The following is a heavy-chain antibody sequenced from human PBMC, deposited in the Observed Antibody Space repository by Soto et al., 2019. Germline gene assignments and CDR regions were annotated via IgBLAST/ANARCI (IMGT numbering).Heavy chain of an antibody. CDR2: ISGSGGST. CDR3: AKASIAAAGYPDYYYGMDV. CDR1: GFTFSSYA. D-gene: IGHD6-13*01. J-gene: IGHJ6*02. V-gene: IGHV3-23*01. Sequence: GSLRLSCAASGFTFSSYAMSWVRQAPGKGLEWVSAISGSGGSTYYADSVKGRFTISRDNSKNTLYLQMNSLRAEDTAVYYCAKASIAAAGYPDYYYGMDVWGQGTTGTVSS.